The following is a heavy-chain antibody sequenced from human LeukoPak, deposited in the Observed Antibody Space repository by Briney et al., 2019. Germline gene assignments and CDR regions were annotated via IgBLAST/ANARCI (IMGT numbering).Heavy chain of an antibody. V-gene: IGHV3-74*01. Sequence: GGSLRLSCAASGFTFSSYWMHWVRQVPGEGLVWVSRINSDGSSTSYADSVKGRFTISRDNAKNTLYLQMNSLRAEDTAVYYCARDGSIIAFDMWGKGTMVTVSS. CDR1: GFTFSSYW. J-gene: IGHJ3*02. CDR3: ARDGSIIAFDM. CDR2: INSDGSST. D-gene: IGHD1-26*01.